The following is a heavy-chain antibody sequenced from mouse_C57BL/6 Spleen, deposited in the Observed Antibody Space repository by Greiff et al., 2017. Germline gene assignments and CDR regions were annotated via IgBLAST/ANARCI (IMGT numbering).Heavy chain of an antibody. V-gene: IGHV5-17*01. CDR3: ARDYYGSEDY. CDR1: GFTFSDYG. J-gene: IGHJ2*01. CDR2: ISSGSSTI. Sequence: EVQLVESGGGLVKPGGSLKLSCAASGFTFSDYGMHWVRQAPEKGLEWVAYISSGSSTIYYAYTVKGRFTISRDNAKNTLFLQMTSLRTEDTARYDCARDYYGSEDYWGQGTTLTVSS. D-gene: IGHD1-1*01.